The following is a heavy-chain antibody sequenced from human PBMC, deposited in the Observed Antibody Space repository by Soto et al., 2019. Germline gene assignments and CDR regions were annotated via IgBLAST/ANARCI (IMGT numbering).Heavy chain of an antibody. V-gene: IGHV4-59*08. D-gene: IGHD2-2*01. CDR2: LYKTGNT. CDR3: ARKYCTSSSCNDAFDI. CDR1: GGSISSYY. Sequence: QVQLQEAGPGLVKPSETLSLTCTVSGGSISSYYWSWIRQPPGKGLEWIGYLYKTGNTNYNPSLKGPATISVDTAESQFSLKLSSVTAADTVLYYSARKYCTSSSCNDAFDIWGQGTMVIVSS. J-gene: IGHJ3*02.